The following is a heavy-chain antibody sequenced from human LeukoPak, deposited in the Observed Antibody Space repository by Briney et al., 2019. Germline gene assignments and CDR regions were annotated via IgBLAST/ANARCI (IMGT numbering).Heavy chain of an antibody. J-gene: IGHJ5*02. CDR1: GGTFSSYA. V-gene: IGHV1-69*13. Sequence: ASVKVSCKPSGGTFSSYAISWVRQAPGQGLEWMGGIIPIFGTANYAQKFQGRVTITADESTSTAYMELSSLRSEDTAVYYCARSPYGSGSYHWFDPWGQGTLVTVSP. CDR3: ARSPYGSGSYHWFDP. CDR2: IIPIFGTA. D-gene: IGHD3-10*01.